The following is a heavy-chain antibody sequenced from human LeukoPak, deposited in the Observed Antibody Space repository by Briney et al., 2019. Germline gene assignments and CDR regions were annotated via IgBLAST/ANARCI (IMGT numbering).Heavy chain of an antibody. D-gene: IGHD3-22*01. CDR2: INSDGSST. Sequence: GGSLRPSCAASGFTFSSYWMHWVRQAPGKGLVWVSRINSDGSSTSYADSVKGRFTISRDNAKNTLYLQMNSLRGEDAAVYYCASLYSSGYYYFDYWGQGTLVTVSS. CDR1: GFTFSSYW. V-gene: IGHV3-74*01. J-gene: IGHJ4*02. CDR3: ASLYSSGYYYFDY.